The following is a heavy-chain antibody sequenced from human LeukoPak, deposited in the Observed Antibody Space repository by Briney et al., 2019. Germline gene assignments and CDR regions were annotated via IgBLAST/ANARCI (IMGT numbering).Heavy chain of an antibody. CDR1: GGSFNSGSYY. Sequence: SETLSLTCTVSGGSFNSGSYYWNWIRQPPGKGLEWIGYIYYSGSTNYNPSLKSRVTISVDTSKNQFSLKLSSVTAADTAVYYCARAAYSGSYHSDYWGQGTLVTVSS. CDR2: IYYSGST. CDR3: ARAAYSGSYHSDY. J-gene: IGHJ4*02. V-gene: IGHV4-61*01. D-gene: IGHD1-26*01.